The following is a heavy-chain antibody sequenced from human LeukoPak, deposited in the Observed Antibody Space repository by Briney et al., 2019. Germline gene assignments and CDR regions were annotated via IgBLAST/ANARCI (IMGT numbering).Heavy chain of an antibody. CDR1: GFSFTNFW. Sequence: GGSLRLSCAVSGFSFTNFWMSWVRQAPGRGREWVANIHPEGNEKYHVESVKGRFTISRDNTKNLLFLQMNGLIVEDTAVYYCARGDAFSGDHWGQGTLVTVSS. CDR3: ARGDAFSGDH. J-gene: IGHJ4*02. V-gene: IGHV3-7*04. CDR2: IHPEGNEK.